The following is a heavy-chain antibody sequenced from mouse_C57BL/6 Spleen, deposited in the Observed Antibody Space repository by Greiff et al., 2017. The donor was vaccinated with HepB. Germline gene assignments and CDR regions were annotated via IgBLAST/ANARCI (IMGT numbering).Heavy chain of an antibody. Sequence: QVQLQQPGAELVKPGASVKLSCKASGYTFTSYWMQWVKQRPGQGLEWIGEIDPSDSYTNYNQKFKGKATLTVDTSSSTAYMQLSSLTSEDSAVYYCARSDTTVVNFDYWGQGTTLTVSS. J-gene: IGHJ2*01. D-gene: IGHD1-1*01. CDR2: IDPSDSYT. CDR3: ARSDTTVVNFDY. V-gene: IGHV1-50*01. CDR1: GYTFTSYW.